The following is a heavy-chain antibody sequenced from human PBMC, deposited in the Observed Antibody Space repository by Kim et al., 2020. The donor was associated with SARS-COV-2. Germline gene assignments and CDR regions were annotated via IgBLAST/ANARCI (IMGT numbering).Heavy chain of an antibody. CDR1: GGSISSGGYY. V-gene: IGHV4-31*03. Sequence: SETLSLTCTVSGGSISSGGYYWSWIRQHPGKGLEWIGYIYYSGSTYFNPSLKSWVIVSVDTSKNQFSLKLSSVTAADTAVYYCARAETVTTWGFGDLDGNWFDPWGQGTLVTVSS. J-gene: IGHJ5*02. D-gene: IGHD4-17*01. CDR3: ARAETVTTWGFGDLDGNWFDP. CDR2: IYYSGST.